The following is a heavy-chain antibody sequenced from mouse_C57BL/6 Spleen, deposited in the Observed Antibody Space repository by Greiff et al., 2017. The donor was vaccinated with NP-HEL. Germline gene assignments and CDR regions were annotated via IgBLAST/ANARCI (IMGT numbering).Heavy chain of an antibody. CDR1: GYTFTSYW. CDR3: ARRDGNLWYFDV. V-gene: IGHV1-52*01. CDR2: IDPSDSET. D-gene: IGHD2-1*01. Sequence: VQLQQPGAELVRPGSSVKLSCKASGYTFTSYWMHWVKQRPIQGLEWIGNIDPSDSETHYNQKFKDKATLTVDKSSSTAYMQLSSLTSEDSAVYYCARRDGNLWYFDVWGTGTTVTVSS. J-gene: IGHJ1*03.